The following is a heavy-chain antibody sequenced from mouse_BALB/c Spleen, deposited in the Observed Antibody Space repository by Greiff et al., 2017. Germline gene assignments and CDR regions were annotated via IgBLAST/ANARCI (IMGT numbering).Heavy chain of an antibody. CDR3: VRHGAMDY. CDR2: IRSKSNNYAT. Sequence: EVKLVESGGGLVQPKGSLKLSCAASGFTFNTYAMNWVRQAPGKGLEWVARIRSKSNNYATYYADSVKDRFTISRDDSQSMLYLQMNNLKTEDTAMYYCVRHGAMDYWGQGTSVTVSS. J-gene: IGHJ4*01. CDR1: GFTFNTYA. V-gene: IGHV10-1*02.